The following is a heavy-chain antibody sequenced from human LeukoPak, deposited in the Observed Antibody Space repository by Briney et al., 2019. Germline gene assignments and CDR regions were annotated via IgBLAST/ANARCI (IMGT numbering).Heavy chain of an antibody. CDR1: GYTFTSYA. J-gene: IGHJ3*02. CDR3: ARWPAPGIAVAVRAFDI. Sequence: ASVKVSCKASGYTFTSYAMNWVRQAPGQGLEWMGWINTNTGNPTYAQGFTGRFVFSLDTSVSTAYLQISSLKAEDTAVYYCARWPAPGIAVAVRAFDIWGQGTMVTVSS. V-gene: IGHV7-4-1*02. D-gene: IGHD6-19*01. CDR2: INTNTGNP.